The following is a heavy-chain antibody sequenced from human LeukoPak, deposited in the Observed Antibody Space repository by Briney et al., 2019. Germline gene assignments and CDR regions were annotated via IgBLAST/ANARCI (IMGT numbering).Heavy chain of an antibody. V-gene: IGHV3-66*02. CDR3: ASNGGNSGIFLQLDY. CDR1: GFSIGTNY. Sequence: GGSLRLSCAASGFSIGTNYQSWVRQAPGKGLEWVSVIYSGGNTYSADSVKGRFTISRDNSKNTLYLQMNSLRVEDTAVYYCASNGGNSGIFLQLDYWGQGTLVTVSS. J-gene: IGHJ4*02. CDR2: IYSGGNT. D-gene: IGHD7-27*01.